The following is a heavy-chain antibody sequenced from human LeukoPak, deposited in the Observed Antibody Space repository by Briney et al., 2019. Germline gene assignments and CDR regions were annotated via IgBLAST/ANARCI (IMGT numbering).Heavy chain of an antibody. Sequence: ASVKVSCKASGYTFTDYYMHWVRQAPGQGLEWMGWINPNSGGTNYAQKFQGRVTMTRDASISTAYMELSRLRSDDTAVYYCARASYYYDSSGYPGYYFDYWGQGTLVTVSS. V-gene: IGHV1-2*02. CDR2: INPNSGGT. CDR1: GYTFTDYY. D-gene: IGHD3-22*01. J-gene: IGHJ4*02. CDR3: ARASYYYDSSGYPGYYFDY.